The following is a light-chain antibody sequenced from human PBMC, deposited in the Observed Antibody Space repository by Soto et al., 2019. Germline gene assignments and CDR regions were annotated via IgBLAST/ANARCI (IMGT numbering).Light chain of an antibody. CDR1: QSVPRSY. CDR2: GTS. Sequence: IVLTQSPNTLSLYPGERATLSCRAGQSVPRSYLAWYQQKPGQAPRLLIYGTSSRATGIPDRFSGSGSGTDFTLTISRLEPEDFAMFYCQQYGSSITFGQGTRLEV. V-gene: IGKV3-20*01. CDR3: QQYGSSIT. J-gene: IGKJ5*01.